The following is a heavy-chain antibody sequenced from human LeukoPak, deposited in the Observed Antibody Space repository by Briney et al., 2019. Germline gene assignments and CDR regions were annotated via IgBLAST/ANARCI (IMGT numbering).Heavy chain of an antibody. CDR2: IYTSGST. CDR3: ARATRYYYYYYYMDV. V-gene: IGHV4-61*02. Sequence: SQTLSLTCTVSGGSISSGSYYWSWIRQPAGKGLEWIGRIYTSGSTNYNPSLKSRVTISVDTSKNQFALKLSSVSSADTAVYYCARATRYYYYYYYMDVWGKGTTVTVYS. J-gene: IGHJ6*03. CDR1: GGSISSGSYY. D-gene: IGHD5-24*01.